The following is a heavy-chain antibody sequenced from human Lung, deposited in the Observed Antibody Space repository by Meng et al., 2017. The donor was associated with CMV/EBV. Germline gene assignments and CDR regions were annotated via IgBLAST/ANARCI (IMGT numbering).Heavy chain of an antibody. CDR2: IKSKTDGETT. CDR1: GFTFSNAW. CDR3: IWNDLGDY. Sequence: VELVGVWGGLVKPGGSLRLSCAGSGFTFSNAWMSWVRQAPGKGLEWVGRIKSKTDGETTDYTAPVKGRFTISRDDSKNTLYLQMNSLKTEDTAVYYCIWNDLGDYWGQGTLVTVSS. J-gene: IGHJ4*02. V-gene: IGHV3-15*01. D-gene: IGHD1-1*01.